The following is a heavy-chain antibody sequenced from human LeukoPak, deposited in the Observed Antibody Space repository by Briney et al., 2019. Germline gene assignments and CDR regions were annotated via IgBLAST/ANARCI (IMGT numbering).Heavy chain of an antibody. Sequence: SETLSLTCAVYGGSFSGDYWSWIRQPPGKGLEWIGEINHSGSTNYNPSLKSRVTISVDTSKNQFSLKLSSVTAADTAVYYCARSSYGYSGSYYYYYMDVWAKGTTVTVSS. J-gene: IGHJ6*03. CDR1: GGSFSGDY. V-gene: IGHV4-34*01. CDR2: INHSGST. D-gene: IGHD3-10*01. CDR3: ARSSYGYSGSYYYYYMDV.